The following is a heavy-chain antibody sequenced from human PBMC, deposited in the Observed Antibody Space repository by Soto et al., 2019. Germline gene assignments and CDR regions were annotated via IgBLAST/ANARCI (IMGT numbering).Heavy chain of an antibody. Sequence: GGSLRLSCAASGFTFSSYAMSWVRQAPGKGLEWVSAISGSGGSTYYADSVKGRFTISRDNSKNTLYLQMNSLRAEDTAVYYCAKAEGYSYGSDYFDYWGQGTLVTVSS. CDR2: ISGSGGST. J-gene: IGHJ4*02. V-gene: IGHV3-23*01. CDR1: GFTFSSYA. CDR3: AKAEGYSYGSDYFDY. D-gene: IGHD5-18*01.